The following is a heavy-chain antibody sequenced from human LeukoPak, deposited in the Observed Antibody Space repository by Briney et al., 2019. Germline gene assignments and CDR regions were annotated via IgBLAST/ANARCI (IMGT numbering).Heavy chain of an antibody. V-gene: IGHV1-69*06. Sequence: SAKVSCKASGGTFSSYAISWVRQAPGQGLEWMGGIIPIFGTANYAQKFQGRVTITADKSTSTAYMELSSLRSEDTAVYYCAREVTYYDSNGYYYLGETFDIWGQGTTVTVSS. CDR1: GGTFSSYA. J-gene: IGHJ3*02. D-gene: IGHD3-22*01. CDR3: AREVTYYDSNGYYYLGETFDI. CDR2: IIPIFGTA.